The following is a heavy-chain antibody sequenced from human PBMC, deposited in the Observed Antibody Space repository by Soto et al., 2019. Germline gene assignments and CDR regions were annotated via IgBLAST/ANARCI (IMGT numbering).Heavy chain of an antibody. D-gene: IGHD6-6*01. V-gene: IGHV3-33*01. J-gene: IGHJ6*02. CDR3: ARDVPAARVSYYYYYYGMDV. CDR1: GFTFSSYG. Sequence: QVQLVESGGGVVQPGRSLRLSCAASGFTFSSYGMHWVRQAPGKGLEWVAVIWYDGSNKYYADSVKGRFTISRDNSKNTLYLQMNSLRAEDTAVYYCARDVPAARVSYYYYYYGMDVWGQGTTVTVSS. CDR2: IWYDGSNK.